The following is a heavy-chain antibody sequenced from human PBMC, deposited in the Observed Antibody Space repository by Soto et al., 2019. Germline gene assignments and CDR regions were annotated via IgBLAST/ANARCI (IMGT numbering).Heavy chain of an antibody. J-gene: IGHJ4*02. CDR2: MNPNSGNT. CDR3: ARGRRSAYYDFWSGYYPPLH. Sequence: GSVKVSCKASGFTFTNYGINWVRQATGQGLEWMGWMNPNSGNTGYAQKFQGRVTMTRNTSISTAYMELSSLRSEDTAVYYCARGRRSAYYDFWSGYYPPLHWGQGTLVTVSS. CDR1: GFTFTNYG. V-gene: IGHV1-8*02. D-gene: IGHD3-3*01.